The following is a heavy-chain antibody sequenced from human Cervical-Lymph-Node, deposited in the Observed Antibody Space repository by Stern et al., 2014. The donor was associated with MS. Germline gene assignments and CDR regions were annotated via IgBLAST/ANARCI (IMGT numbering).Heavy chain of an antibody. CDR2: ISVYNGNI. D-gene: IGHD1-26*01. Sequence: QVQLVQSGAEVKKPGASVKVSCKASGFTFSNYGLSWVRQAPGQGLEWMGWISVYNGNIDFAQKFQGRLTMTTDTSTSTVYMELRSPRSDDTAVYYCTRDRGIMGTTTGDYWGQGTLVSVSS. J-gene: IGHJ4*02. CDR3: TRDRGIMGTTTGDY. CDR1: GFTFSNYG. V-gene: IGHV1-18*01.